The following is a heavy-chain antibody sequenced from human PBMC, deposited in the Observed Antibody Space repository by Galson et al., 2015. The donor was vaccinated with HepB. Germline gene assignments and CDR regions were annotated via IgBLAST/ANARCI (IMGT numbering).Heavy chain of an antibody. J-gene: IGHJ4*02. V-gene: IGHV3-21*01. D-gene: IGHD6-13*01. CDR3: ARDVAGTAKGG. Sequence: WVRQAPGKGLEWVSSISSSSSYIYYADSVKGRFTISRDNAKNSLYLQMNSLRAEDTAVYYCARDVAGTAKGGWGQGTLVTVSS. CDR2: ISSSSSYI.